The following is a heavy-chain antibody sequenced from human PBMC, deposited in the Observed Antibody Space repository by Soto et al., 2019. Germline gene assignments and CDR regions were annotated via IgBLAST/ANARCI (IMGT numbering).Heavy chain of an antibody. D-gene: IGHD2-2*01. J-gene: IGHJ6*02. CDR3: ARAPHCSSTSCYANYYYYYGMDV. CDR1: GCTFTSYG. V-gene: IGHV1-18*01. CDR2: ISAYNGST. Sequence: ASVKVSCKASGCTFTSYGISWVRQAPGQGLEWMGWISAYNGSTNYAQKLQGRVTMTTDTSTSTAYMELRSLRSDDTAVYYCARAPHCSSTSCYANYYYYYGMDVWGQGTTVTVSS.